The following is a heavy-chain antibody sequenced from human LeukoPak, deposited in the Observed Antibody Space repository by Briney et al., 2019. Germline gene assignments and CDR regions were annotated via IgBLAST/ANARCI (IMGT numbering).Heavy chain of an antibody. CDR1: GYTFTSYG. D-gene: IGHD2-2*01. Sequence: EASVKVSCKASGYTFTSYGISWVRQAPGQGLEWMGWISAYNGNTNYAQKLQGRVTMTTDTSTSTAYMELRSLRSDDTAVYYCARDLAYIVVVPAAIGYWGQGTLVTVSS. J-gene: IGHJ4*02. V-gene: IGHV1-18*01. CDR2: ISAYNGNT. CDR3: ARDLAYIVVVPAAIGY.